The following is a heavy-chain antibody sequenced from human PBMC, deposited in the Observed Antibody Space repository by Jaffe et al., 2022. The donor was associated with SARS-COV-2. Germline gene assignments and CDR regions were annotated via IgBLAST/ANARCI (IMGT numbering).Heavy chain of an antibody. J-gene: IGHJ6*02. Sequence: EVQLVESGGGLVQPGGSLRLSCAASGFTFSSYWMSWVRQAPGKGLEWVANIKQDGSEKYYVDSVKGRFTISRDNAKNSLYLQMNSLRAEDTAVYYCAREGDYDIVGHYYYYGMDVWGQGTTVTVSS. CDR2: IKQDGSEK. D-gene: IGHD3-9*01. V-gene: IGHV3-7*01. CDR3: AREGDYDIVGHYYYYGMDV. CDR1: GFTFSSYW.